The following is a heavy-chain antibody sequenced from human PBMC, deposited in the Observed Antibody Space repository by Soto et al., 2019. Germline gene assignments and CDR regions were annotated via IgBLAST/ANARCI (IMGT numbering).Heavy chain of an antibody. D-gene: IGHD6-13*01. J-gene: IGHJ4*02. CDR3: AKAHSSSWYSFDY. V-gene: IGHV3-48*02. CDR2: VSSSSSTI. CDR1: GFTFSSYS. Sequence: EVQLVESGGGLVQPGGSLRLSCAASGFTFSSYSMNWVRQAPGKGLEWVSYVSSSSSTIYYADSVKGRFTISRDNAKNSLYLQMNSLRDEDTAVYYCAKAHSSSWYSFDYWGQGTLVTVAS.